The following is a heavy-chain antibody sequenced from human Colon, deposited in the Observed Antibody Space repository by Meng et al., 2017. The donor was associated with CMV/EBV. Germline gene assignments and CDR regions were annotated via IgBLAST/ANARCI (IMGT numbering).Heavy chain of an antibody. Sequence: ASVKVSCKASGHTFTSYGISWVRQAPGQGLEWMGWISAYNGNTNYAQKLQGRVTMTTDTSTSTAYMELRSLRSDDTAVYYCARGDASSWSVEYYLDHWGQGTLVTVSS. V-gene: IGHV1-18*01. CDR3: ARGDASSWSVEYYLDH. D-gene: IGHD6-13*01. CDR1: GHTFTSYG. J-gene: IGHJ4*02. CDR2: ISAYNGNT.